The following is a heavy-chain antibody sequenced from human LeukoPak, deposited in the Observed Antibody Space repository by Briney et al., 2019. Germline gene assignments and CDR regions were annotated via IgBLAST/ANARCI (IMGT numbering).Heavy chain of an antibody. J-gene: IGHJ4*02. CDR3: TPRDPFSGYEGAQYDF. Sequence: PGGSLLLSCAASGFSFSNAWMSWVRPAPGRGLEWVGCIKSKTDGGTTDYAAPVKDRVTISRDDSKNTLYLQMNSLKPEDAAVYYCTPRDPFSGYEGAQYDFWGQGTLVTVSS. CDR2: IKSKTDGGTT. D-gene: IGHD5-12*01. CDR1: GFSFSNAW. V-gene: IGHV3-15*01.